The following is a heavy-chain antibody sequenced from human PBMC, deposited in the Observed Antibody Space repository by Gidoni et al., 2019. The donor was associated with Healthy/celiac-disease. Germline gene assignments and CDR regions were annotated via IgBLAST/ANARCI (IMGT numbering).Heavy chain of an antibody. J-gene: IGHJ5*02. V-gene: IGHV4-34*01. CDR2: IHHSGRN. D-gene: IGHD2-2*01. CDR3: ARGRAQYQLLFRASWFDP. CDR1: GASYSGYY. Sequence: QVQLQQWGAGLWKPSETLSPTCAVYGASYSGYYWSWIRQPPGKGLEWIGEIHHSGRNNYNPSLKSRVTISVDTSKNQFSLKLSSVTAADTAVYYCARGRAQYQLLFRASWFDPWGQGTLVTVSS.